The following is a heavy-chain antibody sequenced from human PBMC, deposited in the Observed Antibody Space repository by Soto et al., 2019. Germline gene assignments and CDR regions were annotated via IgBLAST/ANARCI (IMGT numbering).Heavy chain of an antibody. CDR2: IYNSGST. CDR1: GGSVSTQY. J-gene: IGHJ3*01. D-gene: IGHD5-12*01. Sequence: QVQLQESGPGLVKPSETLSLTCTVSGGSVSTQYWSWIRQTPGKGLEWLAYIYNSGSTAYNPSLKSRLSVLIDTSKNQFFWRLSSVTAGDTAVYFCARHVTTYNSGNDLDAFDVWGEGTMVTVSS. CDR3: ARHVTTYNSGNDLDAFDV. V-gene: IGHV4-59*08.